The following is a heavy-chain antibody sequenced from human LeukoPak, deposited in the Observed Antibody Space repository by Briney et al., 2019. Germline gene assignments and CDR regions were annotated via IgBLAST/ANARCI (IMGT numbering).Heavy chain of an antibody. Sequence: GGSLRLSCAASGFTFSSYTMNWVRQAPGKGLEWVSSISSSSSFIYYVDSLKGRFTISRDNAKNSLYLQMNSLRAEDTAVYYCARGPLVCSGGSCYVPLDYWGQGTLVTVSS. D-gene: IGHD2-15*01. CDR2: ISSSSSFI. CDR1: GFTFSSYT. J-gene: IGHJ4*02. CDR3: ARGPLVCSGGSCYVPLDY. V-gene: IGHV3-21*01.